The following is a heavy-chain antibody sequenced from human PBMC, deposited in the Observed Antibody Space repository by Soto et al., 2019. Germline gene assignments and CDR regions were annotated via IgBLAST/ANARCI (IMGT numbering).Heavy chain of an antibody. CDR1: GYSFTSYW. Sequence: GESLKISCKGSGYSFTSYWIGWVRQMPGKGLEWMGIVYPGDSDTRYSPSFQGQVTISADKSISTAYLQWSSLKASDTAMYYCAIFGXGYCSSTSCYYYYGMDVWGQGTTVTVSS. CDR3: AIFGXGYCSSTSCYYYYGMDV. D-gene: IGHD2-2*01. V-gene: IGHV5-51*01. J-gene: IGHJ6*02. CDR2: VYPGDSDT.